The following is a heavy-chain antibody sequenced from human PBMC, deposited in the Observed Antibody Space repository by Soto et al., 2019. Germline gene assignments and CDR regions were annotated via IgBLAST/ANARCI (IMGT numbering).Heavy chain of an antibody. CDR1: GFTFSSYS. D-gene: IGHD3-10*01. Sequence: EVQLVESGGGLVQPGGSLRLSCAASGFTFSSYSMNWVRQAPGKGLEWVSYISSSSSTIYYADSVKGRFTISRDNAKNSLYLQMNSLRDEDTAVYYCARDPKHDYGSGRGGTESNNWFDPWGQGTLVTVSS. CDR2: ISSSSSTI. V-gene: IGHV3-48*02. CDR3: ARDPKHDYGSGRGGTESNNWFDP. J-gene: IGHJ5*02.